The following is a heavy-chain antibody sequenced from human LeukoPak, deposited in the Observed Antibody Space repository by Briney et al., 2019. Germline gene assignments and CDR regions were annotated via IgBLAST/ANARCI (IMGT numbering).Heavy chain of an antibody. CDR3: AKGKIGRSYFDGAFDI. Sequence: GGSLRLSCAASGFTFSSYAMSWVRQAPGKGLEWVSAISGSGGSTYCADSVKGRFTISRDNSKNTLYLQMNSLRAEDTAVYYCAKGKIGRSYFDGAFDIWGQGTMVTVSS. V-gene: IGHV3-23*01. CDR1: GFTFSSYA. J-gene: IGHJ3*02. D-gene: IGHD1-26*01. CDR2: ISGSGGST.